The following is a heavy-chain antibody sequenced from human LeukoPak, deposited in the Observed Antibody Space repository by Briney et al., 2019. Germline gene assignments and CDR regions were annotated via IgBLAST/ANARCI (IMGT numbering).Heavy chain of an antibody. CDR2: ISSRSSTI. CDR1: GFTFSSYS. Sequence: GGSLRLSCAGSGFTFSSYSMNWVRQAPGKGLEWVSYISSRSSTIFYGDSVRGRFTISRDDAENSLYLQMNSLRDDDTAVYYCARDPRGAFDIWGQGTMVTVSS. V-gene: IGHV3-48*02. CDR3: ARDPRGAFDI. J-gene: IGHJ3*02.